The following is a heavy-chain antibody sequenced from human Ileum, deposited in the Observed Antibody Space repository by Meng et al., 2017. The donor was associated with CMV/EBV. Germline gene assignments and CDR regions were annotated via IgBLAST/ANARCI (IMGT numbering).Heavy chain of an antibody. CDR3: ARSGYTNTFDY. CDR2: SSSGGTTT. J-gene: IGHJ4*02. D-gene: IGHD3-3*01. CDR1: GFTFSNYY. Sequence: CVASGFTFSNYYMSWVRQAPGKGLEWLSYSSSGGTTTYYADSVKGRFTIPRDNGKQSLDLQMNGLRAEDSAVYYCARSGYTNTFDYWGQGALVTVSS. V-gene: IGHV3-11*04.